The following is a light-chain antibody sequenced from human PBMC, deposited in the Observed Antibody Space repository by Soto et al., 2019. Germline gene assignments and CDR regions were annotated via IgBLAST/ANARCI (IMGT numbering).Light chain of an antibody. V-gene: IGLV2-8*01. CDR1: SSDVGAYKF. CDR2: DVT. Sequence: QSVLTQPPSASGSPGQSVTISCTGTSSDVGAYKFVSWYQQNPGKAPKLIIYDVTKRPTGVPDRFSGSKSGNTASLTVSGLQAEDGADYYCSSYAGKSNYVFGSGTKVTVL. CDR3: SSYAGKSNYV. J-gene: IGLJ1*01.